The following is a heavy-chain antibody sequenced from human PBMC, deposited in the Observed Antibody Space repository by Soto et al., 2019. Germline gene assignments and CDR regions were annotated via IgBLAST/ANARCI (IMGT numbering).Heavy chain of an antibody. V-gene: IGHV4-34*01. CDR1: GGSLSDYY. D-gene: IGHD1-1*01. J-gene: IGHJ6*02. CDR2: IHPSGST. CDR3: ARGRDEYKLGNV. Sequence: QVQLQQWGAGLLKPSETLSLTCAVSGGSLSDYYWPWIRQSPGKGLEWIGEIHPSGSTYYNPSLMSRVTISVDTSKNQFSLKLTSLTAADTAIYYCARGRDEYKLGNVWGHGTTVTVSS.